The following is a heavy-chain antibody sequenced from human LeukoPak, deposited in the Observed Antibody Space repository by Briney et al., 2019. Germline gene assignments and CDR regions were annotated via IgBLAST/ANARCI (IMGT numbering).Heavy chain of an antibody. Sequence: SETLSPTCTVSGGSISNDYWSWIRQPPGKGLEWIGYINHTGNTHYNPSLKSRVTISVDTSKNQFSLKLNSVTAADTAVYYCANCSVRDIDFWSGYYHMDVWGNGTTATVSS. D-gene: IGHD3-3*01. CDR3: ANCSVRDIDFWSGYYHMDV. V-gene: IGHV4-59*01. CDR2: INHTGNT. CDR1: GGSISNDY. J-gene: IGHJ6*03.